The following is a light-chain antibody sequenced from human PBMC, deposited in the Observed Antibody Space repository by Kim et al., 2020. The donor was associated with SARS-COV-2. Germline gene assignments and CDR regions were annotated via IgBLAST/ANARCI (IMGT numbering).Light chain of an antibody. V-gene: IGLV1-44*01. Sequence: QRVTISCSGRSSKVGINTVSWYQKVSGTVPKLLIYSNDQRPSEVADRFSGSKSGTAASLAISGVQSEDEADYYCAAWDDSLRGDVFGNGTKVTVL. CDR2: SND. CDR3: AAWDDSLRGDV. CDR1: SSKVGINT. J-gene: IGLJ1*01.